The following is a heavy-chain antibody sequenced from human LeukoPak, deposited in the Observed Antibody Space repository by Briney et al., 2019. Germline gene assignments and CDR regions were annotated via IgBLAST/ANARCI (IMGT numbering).Heavy chain of an antibody. CDR3: AGGVAVDTGVDY. D-gene: IGHD5-18*01. J-gene: IGHJ4*02. CDR1: GFTFSSYS. V-gene: IGHV3-21*01. Sequence: GGSLRLSCAASGFTFSSYSMNLVRQAPGKGLEWVSSISSSSSYIYYADSVKGRFTISRDNAKNSLYLQMNSLRAEDTAVYYCAGGVAVDTGVDYWGQGTLVTVSS. CDR2: ISSSSSYI.